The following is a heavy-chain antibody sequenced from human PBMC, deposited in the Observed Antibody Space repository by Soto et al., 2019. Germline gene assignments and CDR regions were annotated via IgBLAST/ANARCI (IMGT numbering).Heavy chain of an antibody. V-gene: IGHV4-39*01. CDR2: IYYSGST. D-gene: IGHD3-9*01. J-gene: IGHJ6*02. CDR3: ARPISRITIFKPMASYGMDV. CDR1: GGSISSGDYY. Sequence: SETLSLTCTVSGGSISSGDYYWGWIRQPPGKGLEWIGSIYYSGSTYYNPSLKSRVTISVDTSKNQLSLKLSSVTAADMAVYYCARPISRITIFKPMASYGMDVWGQGTTVTVLL.